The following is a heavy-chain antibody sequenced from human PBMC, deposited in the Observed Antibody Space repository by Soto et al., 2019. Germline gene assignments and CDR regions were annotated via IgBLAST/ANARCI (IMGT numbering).Heavy chain of an antibody. Sequence: GGSLRLSCAASGFTFSSYSMNWVRQAPGKGPEWVSYISSSSSTIYYADSVKGRFTISRDNAKNSLYLQMNSLRAEDTAVYYCARDLGSSWYPEYFQHWGQGTLVTVSS. CDR1: GFTFSSYS. V-gene: IGHV3-48*01. D-gene: IGHD6-13*01. J-gene: IGHJ1*01. CDR3: ARDLGSSWYPEYFQH. CDR2: ISSSSSTI.